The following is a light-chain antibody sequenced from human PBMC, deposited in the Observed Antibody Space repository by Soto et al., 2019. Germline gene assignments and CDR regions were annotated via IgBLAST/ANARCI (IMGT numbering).Light chain of an antibody. V-gene: IGKV1-39*01. CDR2: AAS. CDR3: QQSYSTPPVT. Sequence: DIQMTQSPSSLSASVGDRVTITCRASQSISSYLNWYQQKPGKAPKLLIYAASSLQSGVPSRFSGSGSGTGFTLTISRLQPEDFATYYWQQSYSTPPVTFGTGTKVDI. CDR1: QSISSY. J-gene: IGKJ3*01.